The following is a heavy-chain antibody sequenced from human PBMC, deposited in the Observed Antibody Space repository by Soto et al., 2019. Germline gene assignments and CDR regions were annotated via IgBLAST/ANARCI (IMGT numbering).Heavy chain of an antibody. CDR1: GFTFSSYA. CDR2: ISYEGSKK. V-gene: IGHV3-30-3*01. J-gene: IGHJ4*02. CDR3: AIVRVADSPLDH. D-gene: IGHD3-10*02. Sequence: QVQLVESGGGVVQPGKSVRLSCATSGFTFSSYAMHWVRQVPGKGPEWVAVISYEGSKKDYSDAVKGRFTISRDNSKSTLFLHMSSLRAEDTAMYYCAIVRVADSPLDHWGQGTLVTVSS.